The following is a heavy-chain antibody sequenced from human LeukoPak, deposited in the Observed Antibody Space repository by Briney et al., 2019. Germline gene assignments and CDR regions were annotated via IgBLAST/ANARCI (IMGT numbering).Heavy chain of an antibody. V-gene: IGHV4-59*12. CDR3: AREYDLDDILTGYSEYNWFDP. Sequence: SETLSLTCTVSGGSISSYYWSWIRQPPGKGLEWIGYIYDSGSTNFKSPLKSRVTMSGDTSKNQFSLKVNSVTAADTAVYYCAREYDLDDILTGYSEYNWFDPWGQGTLVTVSS. CDR2: IYDSGST. J-gene: IGHJ5*02. D-gene: IGHD3-9*01. CDR1: GGSISSYY.